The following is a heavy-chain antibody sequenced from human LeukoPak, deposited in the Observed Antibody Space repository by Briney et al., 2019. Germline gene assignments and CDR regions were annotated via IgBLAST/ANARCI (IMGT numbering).Heavy chain of an antibody. CDR3: ASLSGFYLD. CDR1: GGSISSGGYF. Sequence: SQTLSLTCTVSGGSISSGGYFWSWIRQHPGKGLEWIGYIYYSGSTYYSPSLKSRVTISVDTSKNQFSLTLNSVTAADTAVYYCASLSGFYLDWGQGTLVTVSS. D-gene: IGHD3-22*01. CDR2: IYYSGST. V-gene: IGHV4-31*03. J-gene: IGHJ4*02.